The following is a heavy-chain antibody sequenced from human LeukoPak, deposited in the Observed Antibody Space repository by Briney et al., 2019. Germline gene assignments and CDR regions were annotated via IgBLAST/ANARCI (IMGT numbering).Heavy chain of an antibody. J-gene: IGHJ4*02. D-gene: IGHD6-13*01. V-gene: IGHV3-7*01. Sequence: GGSLRLSCTVSGFTVSSNSMSWVRQAPGKGLEWVANIKHDGSEKNYVDSVKGRFTISRDNAKNSLYLQMNSLRAEDTAVYYCARDWDAAAYWGQGTLVTVSS. CDR2: IKHDGSEK. CDR3: ARDWDAAAY. CDR1: GFTVSSNS.